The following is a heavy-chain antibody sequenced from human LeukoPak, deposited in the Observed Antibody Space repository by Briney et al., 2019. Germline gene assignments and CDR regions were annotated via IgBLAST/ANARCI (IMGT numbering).Heavy chain of an antibody. J-gene: IGHJ6*03. CDR3: ARAPRYYDFWSGYYYYVDV. D-gene: IGHD3-3*01. V-gene: IGHV1-46*01. Sequence: ASVKVSCKASGYTFTMYYIHWVRQAPGQGLEWMGVINPTDGATTYAQRFQGRVTMTRNTSISTAYMELSSLRSEDTAVYYCARAPRYYDFWSGYYYYVDVWGKGTTVTVSS. CDR2: INPTDGAT. CDR1: GYTFTMYY.